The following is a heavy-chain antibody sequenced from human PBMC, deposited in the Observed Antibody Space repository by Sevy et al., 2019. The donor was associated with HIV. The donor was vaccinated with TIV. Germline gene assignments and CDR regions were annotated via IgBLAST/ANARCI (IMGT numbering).Heavy chain of an antibody. CDR3: ARGAPYYYYGMDV. CDR2: IYYSGRT. J-gene: IGHJ6*02. Sequence: SETLSLTCTVSGDSISGYYWSWIRQPPGKGLEWIGYIYYSGRTNYNPSLKSRVTISEDTSTNQLSLKLSSVTAADTAVYYCARGAPYYYYGMDVWGQGTTVTVSS. V-gene: IGHV4-59*01. CDR1: GDSISGYY.